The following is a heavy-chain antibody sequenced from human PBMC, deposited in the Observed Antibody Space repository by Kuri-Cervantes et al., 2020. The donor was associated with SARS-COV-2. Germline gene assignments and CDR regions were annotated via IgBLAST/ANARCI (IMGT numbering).Heavy chain of an antibody. D-gene: IGHD6-19*01. J-gene: IGHJ4*02. V-gene: IGHV4-59*01. CDR2: IYYSGST. Sequence: GSLRLSCTVSGGSISSYYWSWIRQPPGKGLEWIGYIYYSGSTNYNPSLKSRVTISVDTSKNQFSLKLSSVTAADTAVYYCAGGQWLGPFDYWGQGTLVTVSS. CDR3: AGGQWLGPFDY. CDR1: GGSISSYY.